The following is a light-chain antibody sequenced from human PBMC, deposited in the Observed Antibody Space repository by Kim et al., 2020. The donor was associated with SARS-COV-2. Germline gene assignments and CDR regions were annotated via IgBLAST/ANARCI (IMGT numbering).Light chain of an antibody. CDR3: SAWDSGLRVWV. V-gene: IGLV10-54*01. CDR1: SNSVGHEG. Sequence: PAATLTCAGSSNSVGHEGAAALQQVRGHPPKRLSHRNTNRPAGVSERISASRSGNTASLTITGLLPEDEADYYCSAWDSGLRVWVFGGGTQLTVL. CDR2: RNT. J-gene: IGLJ3*02.